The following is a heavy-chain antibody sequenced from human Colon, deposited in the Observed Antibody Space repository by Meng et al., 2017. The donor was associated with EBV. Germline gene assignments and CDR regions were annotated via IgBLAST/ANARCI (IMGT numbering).Heavy chain of an antibody. D-gene: IGHD1-26*01. Sequence: QGQVQEWGAGLLNPSETLSLTCAVYGGSFSGYYWSWIRQPPEKGLEWIGEINHSGSTNYNPSLKSRVTISVDTSKKQFSLKLSSVTAADTAVYYCARGPGGSYYLYYFDYWGQGTLVTVSS. CDR1: GGSFSGYY. V-gene: IGHV4-34*01. J-gene: IGHJ4*02. CDR3: ARGPGGSYYLYYFDY. CDR2: INHSGST.